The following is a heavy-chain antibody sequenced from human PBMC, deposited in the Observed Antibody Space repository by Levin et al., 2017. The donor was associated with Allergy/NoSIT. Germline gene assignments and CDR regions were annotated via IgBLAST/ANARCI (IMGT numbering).Heavy chain of an antibody. CDR3: AGSDCTGGVCYEPPPY. D-gene: IGHD2-8*02. V-gene: IGHV4-34*01. CDR1: GGSFSGYY. Sequence: SETLSLTCAVYGGSFSGYYWSWIRQPPGKGLEWIGEINHSGSTNYNPSLKSRVTISVDTSKNQFSLKLSSVTAADTAVYYCAGSDCTGGVCYEPPPYGGQGTLVTVAA. CDR2: INHSGST. J-gene: IGHJ4*02.